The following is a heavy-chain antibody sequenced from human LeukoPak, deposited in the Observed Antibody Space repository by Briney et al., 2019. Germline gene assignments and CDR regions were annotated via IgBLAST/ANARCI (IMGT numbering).Heavy chain of an antibody. CDR3: ARVVVVTAIPIPPYYGMDV. V-gene: IGHV3-48*04. CDR1: GFTFSSYS. D-gene: IGHD2-21*02. CDR2: ISSSSSTI. Sequence: PGGSLRLSCAASGFTFSSYSMNWVRQAPGKGLEWVSYISSSSSTIYYADSEKGRFTISRDNAKNSLYLQMNSLRAEDTAVYYCARVVVVTAIPIPPYYGMDVWGQGTTVTVSS. J-gene: IGHJ6*02.